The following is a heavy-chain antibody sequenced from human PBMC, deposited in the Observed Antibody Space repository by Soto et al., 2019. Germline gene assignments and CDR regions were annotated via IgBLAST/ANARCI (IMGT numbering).Heavy chain of an antibody. D-gene: IGHD2-2*02. J-gene: IGHJ4*02. CDR2: ISGSGGST. Sequence: GGSLRLSCAASGFTFSSYAMSWVRQAPGKGLEWVSAISGSGGSTYYADSVKGRFTISRDNSKNTLYLQMNSLRAEDTAVYYYAKDGIVVVPAAIGYFDYWGQGTLVTVSS. CDR3: AKDGIVVVPAAIGYFDY. CDR1: GFTFSSYA. V-gene: IGHV3-23*01.